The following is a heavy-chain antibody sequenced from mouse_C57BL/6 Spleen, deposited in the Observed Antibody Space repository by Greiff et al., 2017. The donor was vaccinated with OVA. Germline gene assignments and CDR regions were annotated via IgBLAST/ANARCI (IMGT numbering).Heavy chain of an antibody. D-gene: IGHD2-4*01. CDR2: INPSTGGT. J-gene: IGHJ3*01. CDR1: GYSFTGYY. V-gene: IGHV1-42*01. Sequence: SGPELVKPGASVKISCKASGYSFTGYYMNWVKQSPEKSLEWIGEINPSTGGTTYNQKFKAKSTLTVDKSSSTAYMQLKSLTSEDSAVYYCARQIYYDYGGGFAYWGQGTLVTVSA. CDR3: ARQIYYDYGGGFAY.